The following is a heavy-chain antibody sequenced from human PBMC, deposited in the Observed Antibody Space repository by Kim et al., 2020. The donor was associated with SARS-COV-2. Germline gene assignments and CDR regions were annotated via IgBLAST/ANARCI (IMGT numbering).Heavy chain of an antibody. Sequence: SETLSLTCTVSGGSISSSSYYWGWIRQPPGKGLEWIGSIYYSGSTYYNPSLKSRVTISVDTSKNQFSLKLSSVTAADTAVYYCARLFLGLSSGWYLMFDYWGQGTLVTVSS. J-gene: IGHJ4*02. CDR2: IYYSGST. CDR3: ARLFLGLSSGWYLMFDY. D-gene: IGHD6-19*01. V-gene: IGHV4-39*01. CDR1: GGSISSSSYY.